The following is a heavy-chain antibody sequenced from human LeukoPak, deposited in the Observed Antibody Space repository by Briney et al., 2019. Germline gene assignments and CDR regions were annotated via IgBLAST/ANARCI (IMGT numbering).Heavy chain of an antibody. Sequence: ASVKASCKASGYTFTGYYMHWVRQAPGQGLEWMGRINPNSGGTNYAQKFQGRVTMTRDTSISTAYMELSRLRSDDTAVYYCARDSAVMVVERTDNWFDPWGQGTLVTVSS. D-gene: IGHD2-15*01. CDR2: INPNSGGT. CDR1: GYTFTGYY. CDR3: ARDSAVMVVERTDNWFDP. J-gene: IGHJ5*02. V-gene: IGHV1-2*06.